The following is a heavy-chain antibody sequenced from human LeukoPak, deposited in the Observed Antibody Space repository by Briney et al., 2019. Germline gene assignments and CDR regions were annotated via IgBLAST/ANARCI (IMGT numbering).Heavy chain of an antibody. D-gene: IGHD5-18*01. CDR3: AKVHLRGYSYGYDF. V-gene: IGHV3-9*01. Sequence: HSGGSLRLSCAASGFTFDDYAMPWVRHAPGKGLEWVSGISWNSGSIVYADSVKGRFTISRDNAKNSLYLQMNSLRAEDTALYYCAKVHLRGYSYGYDFWGQGTLVTVSS. CDR2: ISWNSGSI. J-gene: IGHJ4*02. CDR1: GFTFDDYA.